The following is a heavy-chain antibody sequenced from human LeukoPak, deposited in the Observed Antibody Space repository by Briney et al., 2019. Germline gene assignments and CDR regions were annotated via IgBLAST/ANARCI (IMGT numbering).Heavy chain of an antibody. V-gene: IGHV3-21*01. D-gene: IGHD3-9*01. J-gene: IGHJ3*02. CDR1: GFIFSSYS. CDR3: ARDKPGYNAFDI. CDR2: ISSSSSYI. Sequence: GGSLRLSCAASGFIFSSYSMNWVRQAPGKGLEWVSSISSSSSYIYYADSVKGRFTISRDNAKNSLYLQMNSLRAGDTAVYYCARDKPGYNAFDIWGQGTMVTVSS.